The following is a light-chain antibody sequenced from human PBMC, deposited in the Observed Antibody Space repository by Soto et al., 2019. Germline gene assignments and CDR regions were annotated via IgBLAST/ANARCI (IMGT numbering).Light chain of an antibody. Sequence: DIQMTQSPSTLSASVGDRVTITCRASQPINSWLAWYQQKPGKAPKLLIYKASYLQSWVPSTFSGSGSGTEFTLTISSLQADDFATYYCQQYKSYSSWTFGQGTKVEMK. CDR1: QPINSW. V-gene: IGKV1-5*03. CDR3: QQYKSYSSWT. CDR2: KAS. J-gene: IGKJ1*01.